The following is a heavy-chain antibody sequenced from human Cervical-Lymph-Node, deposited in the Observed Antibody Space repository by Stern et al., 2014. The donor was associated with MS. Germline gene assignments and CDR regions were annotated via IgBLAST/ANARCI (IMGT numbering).Heavy chain of an antibody. CDR3: ARAGDVLRFLEWLHLAY. D-gene: IGHD3-3*01. V-gene: IGHV1-69*12. Sequence: QVQLVQSGAEVKKPGSSVKVSCKASGGTFSSYAISWVRQAPGQGLEWMGGIIPIFGTANYAQKFQGRVTITADESTSTAYMELSSLRSEDTAVYYCARAGDVLRFLEWLHLAYWGQGTLVTVSS. CDR1: GGTFSSYA. J-gene: IGHJ4*02. CDR2: IIPIFGTA.